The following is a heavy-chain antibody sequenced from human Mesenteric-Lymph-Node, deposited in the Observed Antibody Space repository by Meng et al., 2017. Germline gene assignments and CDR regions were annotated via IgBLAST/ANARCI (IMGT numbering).Heavy chain of an antibody. D-gene: IGHD1-26*01. Sequence: GESLKISCAASGFTFSSYAMSWVRQAPGEGLDWVSAVSASGGGTYYADSVKGRFTISRDNSQNMLYLEMNSLTAEDTAIYYCAKGEVGATGGATHYFDYWGQGTLVTVSS. J-gene: IGHJ4*02. CDR3: AKGEVGATGGATHYFDY. CDR1: GFTFSSYA. V-gene: IGHV3-23*01. CDR2: VSASGGGT.